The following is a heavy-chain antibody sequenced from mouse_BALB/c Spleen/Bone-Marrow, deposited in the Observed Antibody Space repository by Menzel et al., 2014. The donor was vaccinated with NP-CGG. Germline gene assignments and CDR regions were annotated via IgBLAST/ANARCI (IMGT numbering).Heavy chain of an antibody. V-gene: IGHV14-3*02. CDR3: ASCYYGSSSFAY. CDR2: IDPANGNT. CDR1: GFNIKDTY. J-gene: IGHJ3*01. Sequence: VQLKHSGAELVKPGASVKLSCTASGFNIKDTYMHWVKQRPEQGLEWIGRIDPANGNTKYDPKFQGKATITADTSSNTAYLQLSSLTSGDTAVYYCASCYYGSSSFAYWGQGTLVTVSA. D-gene: IGHD1-1*01.